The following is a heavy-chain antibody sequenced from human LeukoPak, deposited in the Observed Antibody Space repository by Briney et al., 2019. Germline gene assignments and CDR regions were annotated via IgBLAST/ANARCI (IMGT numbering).Heavy chain of an antibody. CDR2: IRQDGSEK. Sequence: PGGSLRLSCAASGFAFSSYWMSWVRQAPGKGLEWVANIRQDGSEKYYVDSVKGRFTISRDNAKNSLYLQMNSLRAEDTAVYYCARSGYFDWSDMDVWGQGTTVTVSS. CDR3: ARSGYFDWSDMDV. V-gene: IGHV3-7*01. D-gene: IGHD3-9*01. J-gene: IGHJ6*02. CDR1: GFAFSSYW.